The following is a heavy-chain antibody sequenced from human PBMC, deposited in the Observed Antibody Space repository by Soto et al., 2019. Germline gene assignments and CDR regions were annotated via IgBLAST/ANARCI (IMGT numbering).Heavy chain of an antibody. CDR1: GFTFKDYG. CDR2: IWNDGNGY. CDR3: ARRQISPPTRGAASARGGMDV. V-gene: IGHV3-33*01. Sequence: GGSLRLSCAASGFTFKDYGMHWVRQAPGKGLEWVAVIWNDGNGYYYANSVKGRFTISRDNSKNTLYLQMSSLRVEDTAVYYCARRQISPPTRGAASARGGMDVWGQGTTVTVSS. J-gene: IGHJ6*02. D-gene: IGHD6-13*01.